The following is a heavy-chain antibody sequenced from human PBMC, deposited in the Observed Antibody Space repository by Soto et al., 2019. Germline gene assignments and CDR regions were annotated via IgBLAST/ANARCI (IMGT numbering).Heavy chain of an antibody. J-gene: IGHJ4*02. V-gene: IGHV2-5*01. Sequence: QITLKESGPTLVKPTQTLTLTCTFSGFALSTTGVGVGWIRQPPGTALEWLALIYWTDDKRYSPSLRSRLTITKDPSKNQVVLTMTNMAPVDTATYYGAHRLPRCYQQWVWFDYWGQGTLVTVSS. CDR2: IYWTDDK. D-gene: IGHD6-19*01. CDR3: AHRLPRCYQQWVWFDY. CDR1: GFALSTTGVG.